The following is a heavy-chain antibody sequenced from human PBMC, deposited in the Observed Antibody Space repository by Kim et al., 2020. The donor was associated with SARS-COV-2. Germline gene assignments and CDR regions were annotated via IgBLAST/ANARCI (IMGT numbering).Heavy chain of an antibody. CDR2: INHSGST. Sequence: SETLSLTCAVYGGSFSGYYWSWIRQPPGKGLEWIGEINHSGSTNYNPSLKSRVTISVDTSKNQFSLKLSSVTAADTAVYYCASPSTAAAGTGDYWGQGTLVTVSS. CDR1: GGSFSGYY. CDR3: ASPSTAAAGTGDY. D-gene: IGHD6-13*01. J-gene: IGHJ4*02. V-gene: IGHV4-34*01.